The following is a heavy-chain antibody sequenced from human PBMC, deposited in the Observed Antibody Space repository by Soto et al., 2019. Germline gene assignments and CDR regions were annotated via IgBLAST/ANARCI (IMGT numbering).Heavy chain of an antibody. V-gene: IGHV3-30*18. CDR1: GFAFSSYG. Sequence: PGGSLRLSCAASGFAFSSYGIHWVRQAPGKGLEWVAGISYDGSNEHYTDSVKGRFTISRDNSKNTLYLQMNSLRAEDTAVYYCAKDTYFYHTSGYYILDHWAPGTRATAAS. CDR3: AKDTYFYHTSGYYILDH. CDR2: ISYDGSNE. J-gene: IGHJ4*02. D-gene: IGHD3-22*01.